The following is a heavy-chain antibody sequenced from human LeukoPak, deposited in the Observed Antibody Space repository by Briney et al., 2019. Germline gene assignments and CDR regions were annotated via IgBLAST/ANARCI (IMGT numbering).Heavy chain of an antibody. D-gene: IGHD2-15*01. J-gene: IGHJ3*02. CDR3: ARDCSGGSCYGAFDI. CDR1: GASIRSGDYY. CDR2: IHDSGST. Sequence: SETLSLTCTVSGASIRSGDYYWSWIRQPPGKGLEWIGYIHDSGSTYYNPSLKSRITISVDTSENRFSLKLSSVTATDTAVYYCARDCSGGSCYGAFDIWGQGTMVTVSS. V-gene: IGHV4-30-4*01.